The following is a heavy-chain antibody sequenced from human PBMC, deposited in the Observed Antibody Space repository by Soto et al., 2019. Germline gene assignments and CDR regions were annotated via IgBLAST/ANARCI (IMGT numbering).Heavy chain of an antibody. D-gene: IGHD6-13*01. CDR3: ARDAAHGAAADTFDS. CDR1: GYTFTAYY. CDR2: INPNSGGT. Sequence: QVQMVQSGADVKKPGASVKVSCKASGYTFTAYYIHWLRQAPGQRPEWMGWINPNSGGTSYAQKFRGRVTLTRATSISTAYMELNRLTSDDTAVYYCARDAAHGAAADTFDSWGQGTLVTVSS. J-gene: IGHJ4*02. V-gene: IGHV1-2*02.